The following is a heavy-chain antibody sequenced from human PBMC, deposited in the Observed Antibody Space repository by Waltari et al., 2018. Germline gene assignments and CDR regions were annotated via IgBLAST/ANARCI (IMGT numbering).Heavy chain of an antibody. CDR2: ISSSSSYI. CDR3: ASGWYFDL. J-gene: IGHJ2*01. V-gene: IGHV3-21*01. Sequence: EVQLVESGGGLVKPGGSLRLSCAASGFTFSSYSMNWVRQAPGKGMEWVSSISSSSSYIYYADSVKGRFTISRDNSKNTLYLQMNSLRAEDTAVYYCASGWYFDLWGRGTLVTVSS. CDR1: GFTFSSYS.